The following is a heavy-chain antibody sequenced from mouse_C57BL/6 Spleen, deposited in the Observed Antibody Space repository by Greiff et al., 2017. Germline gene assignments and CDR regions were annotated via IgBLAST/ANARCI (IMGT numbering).Heavy chain of an antibody. CDR3: ARHVYYGSSYWYFDV. J-gene: IGHJ1*03. Sequence: EVKLMESGGGLVKPGGSLKLSCAASGFTFSSYTMSWVRQTPEQRLEWVATISGGGGNTYYPDSVKGRITISRDNAKNTLYLQMSSLRSEDTALYYCARHVYYGSSYWYFDVWGTGTTVTVSS. V-gene: IGHV5-9*01. D-gene: IGHD1-1*01. CDR1: GFTFSSYT. CDR2: ISGGGGNT.